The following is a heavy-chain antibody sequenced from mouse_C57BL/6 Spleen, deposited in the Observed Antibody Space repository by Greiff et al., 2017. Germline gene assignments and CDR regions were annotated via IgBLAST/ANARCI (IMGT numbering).Heavy chain of an antibody. V-gene: IGHV5-4*01. D-gene: IGHD2-3*01. Sequence: EVQRVESGGGLVKPGGSLKLSCAASGFTFSSYAMSWVRQTPEKRLEWVATISDGGSYTYYPDNVKGRFTISRDNAKNNLYLQMSHLKSEDTAMYYCARDRDDGYYAFAYWGQGTLVTVSA. J-gene: IGHJ3*01. CDR3: ARDRDDGYYAFAY. CDR2: ISDGGSYT. CDR1: GFTFSSYA.